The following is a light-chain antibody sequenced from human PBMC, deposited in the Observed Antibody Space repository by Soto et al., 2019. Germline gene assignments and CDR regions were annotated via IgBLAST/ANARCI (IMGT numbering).Light chain of an antibody. CDR1: SSDVGAYNY. Sequence: QSALTQPASASGSPGQSITISCTGSSSDVGAYNYVSWFQQHPGKAPKLIIYDVTDRPSGVSNRFSGSKSGNTAYLTISGLQAGDEADYYCSSYTTSSTRVFGTGTKLTVL. J-gene: IGLJ1*01. V-gene: IGLV2-14*03. CDR2: DVT. CDR3: SSYTTSSTRV.